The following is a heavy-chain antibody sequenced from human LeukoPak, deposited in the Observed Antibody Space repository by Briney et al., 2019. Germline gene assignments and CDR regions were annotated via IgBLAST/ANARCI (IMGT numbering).Heavy chain of an antibody. V-gene: IGHV4-4*09. CDR1: GGSISSYY. D-gene: IGHD6-13*01. CDR2: IYTSGST. Sequence: SETLSLTCTVSGGSISSYYWSWIRQPPGKGLEWIGYIYTSGSTNYNPSLKSRVTISVDTSKNQFSLKLSSVTAADTAVYYCARGINWFDPWGQGTLVTVSS. J-gene: IGHJ5*02. CDR3: ARGINWFDP.